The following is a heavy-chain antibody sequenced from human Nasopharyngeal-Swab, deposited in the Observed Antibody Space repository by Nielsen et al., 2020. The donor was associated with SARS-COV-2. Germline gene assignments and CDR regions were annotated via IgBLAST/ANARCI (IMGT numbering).Heavy chain of an antibody. CDR2: ISSSSSYI. V-gene: IGHV3-21*01. CDR1: GFTFSSYS. J-gene: IGHJ4*02. D-gene: IGHD5-18*01. Sequence: GESLKISCAASGFTFSSYSMNWARQAPGKGLEWVSSISSSSSYIYYADSVKGRFTISRDNAKNSLYLQMNSLRAEDTAVYYCARDSDTRNFDYWGQGTLVTVSS. CDR3: ARDSDTRNFDY.